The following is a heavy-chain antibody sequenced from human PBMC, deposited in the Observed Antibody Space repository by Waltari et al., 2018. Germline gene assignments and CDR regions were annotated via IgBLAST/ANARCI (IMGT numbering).Heavy chain of an antibody. CDR1: GFLFEESA. V-gene: IGHV3-9*01. J-gene: IGHJ4*02. CDR2: ISWNSNNI. Sequence: VQLVESGGGLVQPGKTLRLSCVASGFLFEESAMHWVRQVPGKGLEWLSGISWNSNNIVYADSVEGRFTISRDNAENSLYLLMNNLRSDDTALYYCVRDAFGNTIGGVFDYWGQGTLLTVSS. D-gene: IGHD3-3*01. CDR3: VRDAFGNTIGGVFDY.